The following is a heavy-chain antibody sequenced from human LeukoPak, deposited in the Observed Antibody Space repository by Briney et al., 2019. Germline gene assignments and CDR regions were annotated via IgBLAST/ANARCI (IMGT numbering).Heavy chain of an antibody. CDR3: ARDANDALDY. CDR1: GFTFSSYS. Sequence: KARGSLRLSCAASGFTFSSYSMNWVRQAPGKGLEWVSSISSSSSYIYYADSAKGRFTISRDNAKNSLYLQMNSLRAEDTAVYYCARDANDALDYWGQGTLVTVSS. J-gene: IGHJ4*02. V-gene: IGHV3-21*01. D-gene: IGHD1-1*01. CDR2: ISSSSSYI.